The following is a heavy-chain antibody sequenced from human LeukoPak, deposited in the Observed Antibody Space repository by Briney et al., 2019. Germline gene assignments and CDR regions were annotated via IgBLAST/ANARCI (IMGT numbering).Heavy chain of an antibody. Sequence: SETLSLTCAVYGGSFSGYYWSWIRQPPKKGLEWIGEINHSGSTNYNPSLKSRVTISVDTSKNQFSLKVRSVTAADTAVYYCARGHVGSYAYYYYYGMDVWGQGTTVTVSS. CDR3: ARGHVGSYAYYYYYGMDV. D-gene: IGHD2-8*01. V-gene: IGHV4-34*01. J-gene: IGHJ6*02. CDR1: GGSFSGYY. CDR2: INHSGST.